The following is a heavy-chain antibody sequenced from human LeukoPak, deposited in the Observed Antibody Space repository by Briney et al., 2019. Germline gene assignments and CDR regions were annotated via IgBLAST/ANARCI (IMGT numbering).Heavy chain of an antibody. V-gene: IGHV1-8*03. Sequence: ASVKVSCKASGYTFTSYDINWVRQATGQGLEWMGWMNPNSGNTGYAQKFQGRVTITRNTSISTACMELSSLRSEDTAVYYCARGVYCSGGSCYYNWFDPWGQGTLVTVSS. CDR2: MNPNSGNT. J-gene: IGHJ5*02. D-gene: IGHD2-15*01. CDR3: ARGVYCSGGSCYYNWFDP. CDR1: GYTFTSYD.